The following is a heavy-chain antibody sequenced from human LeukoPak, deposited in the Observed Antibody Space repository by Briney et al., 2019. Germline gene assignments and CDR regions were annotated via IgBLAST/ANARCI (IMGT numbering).Heavy chain of an antibody. CDR1: GFTFSIYW. CDR3: AKENESPDL. J-gene: IGHJ4*02. V-gene: IGHV3-74*01. D-gene: IGHD3/OR15-3a*01. CDR2: MNSDGRIT. Sequence: GGSLRLSCAAPGFTFSIYWMHWVRQAPGQALVWVSNMNSDGRITNYADSVKGRFTISRDNAKNTLYLQMNNLGVEDTGIYYCAKENESPDLWGQGTLVTVSS.